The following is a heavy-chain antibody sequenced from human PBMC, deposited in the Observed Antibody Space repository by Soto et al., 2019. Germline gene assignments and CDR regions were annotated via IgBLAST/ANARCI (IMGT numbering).Heavy chain of an antibody. J-gene: IGHJ5*02. CDR1: GFTFSSYA. V-gene: IGHV3-23*01. Sequence: GSLRLSCAASGFTFSSYAMSWVRQAPGKGLEWVSAISGSGGSTYYADSVKGRFTISRDNSKNTLYLQMNSLRAEDTAVYYCAKDHSHDFWSGYEYNWFDPWGQGTLVTVSS. D-gene: IGHD3-3*01. CDR2: ISGSGGST. CDR3: AKDHSHDFWSGYEYNWFDP.